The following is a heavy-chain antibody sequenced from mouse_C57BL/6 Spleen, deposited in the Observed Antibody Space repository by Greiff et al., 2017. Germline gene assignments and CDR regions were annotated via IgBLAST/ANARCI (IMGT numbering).Heavy chain of an antibody. CDR2: IDPEDGDT. CDR1: GFNIKDYY. J-gene: IGHJ4*01. Sequence: EVQLQQSGAELVKPGASVKLSCTASGFNIKDYYMHWVKQRTEQGLEWIGRIDPEDGDTKYAPNFQGKATITADTSSNTAYLQLISLTSEDTAGFYCARGAYGYYAMDYWGQGTSVTVSS. CDR3: ARGAYGYYAMDY. D-gene: IGHD6-5*01. V-gene: IGHV14-2*01.